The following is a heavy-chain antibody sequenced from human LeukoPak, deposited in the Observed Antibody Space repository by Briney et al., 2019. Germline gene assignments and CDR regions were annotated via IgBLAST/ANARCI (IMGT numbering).Heavy chain of an antibody. CDR1: GGSISSYY. J-gene: IGHJ5*02. CDR3: ARIYSSSWYGFAWFDP. CDR2: IYYSGST. V-gene: IGHV4-59*08. Sequence: SETLSLTCTVSGGSISSYYWSWLRQPPGKGLEWIGYIYYSGSTNYNPSLKSRVTISVDTSKNQFSLKLSSVTAADTAVYYCARIYSSSWYGFAWFDPWGQGTLVTVSS. D-gene: IGHD6-13*01.